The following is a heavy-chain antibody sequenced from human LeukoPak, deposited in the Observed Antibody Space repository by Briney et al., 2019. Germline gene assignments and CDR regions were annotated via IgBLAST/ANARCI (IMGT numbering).Heavy chain of an antibody. J-gene: IGHJ4*02. D-gene: IGHD4-17*01. Sequence: GGSLRLSCAASGFTFSSYGMHWVRQAPGKGLEWVAVISYDGSNKYYADSVKGRFTISRDNSKNTLYLQMNSLRAEDTAVYYCAKDDYGPVFVYWGQGTLVTVSP. V-gene: IGHV3-30*18. CDR1: GFTFSSYG. CDR2: ISYDGSNK. CDR3: AKDDYGPVFVY.